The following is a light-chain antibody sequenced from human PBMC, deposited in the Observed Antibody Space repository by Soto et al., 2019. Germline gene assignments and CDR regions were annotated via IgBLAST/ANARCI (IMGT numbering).Light chain of an antibody. V-gene: IGKV3-20*01. J-gene: IGKJ1*01. CDR3: QQYGSSPRT. CDR1: QSVSSNY. Sequence: EIVLTQSPGTLSLSPGERATLSCRASQSVSSNYLAWYQQKPGLAPRLLIYGASSRVTGIPDRFSGSGSGTDFTLTISRLEPEDFAVYYCQQYGSSPRTFGQGTKVDIK. CDR2: GAS.